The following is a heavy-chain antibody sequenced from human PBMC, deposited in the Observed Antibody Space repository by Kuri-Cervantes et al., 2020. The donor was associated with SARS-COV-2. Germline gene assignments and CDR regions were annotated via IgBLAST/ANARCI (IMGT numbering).Heavy chain of an antibody. D-gene: IGHD2-15*01. CDR2: ISSSSSYI. CDR1: GFTFSSYS. V-gene: IGHV3-21*01. CDR3: ARDRGEDIVVVVAASAYDY. Sequence: GESLKISCAASGFTFSSYSMNWVRQAPGKGLEWVSSISSSSSYIYYADSVKGRFTISSDNAKNSLYLQMNSLRAEDTAVYYCARDRGEDIVVVVAASAYDYWGQGTLVTVSS. J-gene: IGHJ4*02.